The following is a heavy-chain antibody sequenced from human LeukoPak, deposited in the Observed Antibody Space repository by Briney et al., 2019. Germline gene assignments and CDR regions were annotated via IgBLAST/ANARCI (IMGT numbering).Heavy chain of an antibody. CDR2: NNPNDGGT. J-gene: IGHJ3*02. D-gene: IGHD2-15*01. CDR1: GYTFIDYY. CDR3: ARDEAASHTNALDI. V-gene: IGHV1-2*02. Sequence: ASVKVSCKASGYTFIDYYIHWVRQAPGQGLEWMAWNNPNDGGTHYAQNFQGRLTMTRDTSINTAYMELSSLRSDDTAVYYCARDEAASHTNALDIWGQGTMVTVSS.